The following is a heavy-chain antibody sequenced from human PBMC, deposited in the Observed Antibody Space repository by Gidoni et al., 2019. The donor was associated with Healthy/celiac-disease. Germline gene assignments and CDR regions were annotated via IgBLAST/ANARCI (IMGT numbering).Heavy chain of an antibody. J-gene: IGHJ4*02. D-gene: IGHD3-10*01. Sequence: EVQLVESGGVVVQPGGSLRLSCAASGFTFDDYTMHWVRQAPGKGLEWVSLISWDGGSTYYADSVKGRFTISRDNSKNSLYLQMNSLRTEDTALYYCAKDWGDYGSGSYFSYFDYWGQGTLVTVSS. CDR2: ISWDGGST. V-gene: IGHV3-43*01. CDR1: GFTFDDYT. CDR3: AKDWGDYGSGSYFSYFDY.